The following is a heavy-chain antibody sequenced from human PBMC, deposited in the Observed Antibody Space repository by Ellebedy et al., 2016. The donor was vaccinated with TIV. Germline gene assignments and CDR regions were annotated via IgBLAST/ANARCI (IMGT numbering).Heavy chain of an antibody. CDR3: ARELSGNFFDF. CDR1: GDFISSSNW. Sequence: SETLSLXCAVSGDFISSSNWWSWVRQTPGKGLEWIGEIFHSGSTNYSPSLKSRVTMSIVKSKNQLSLELTSVTAADTAVYYCARELSGNFFDFWGQGTLVTVSS. D-gene: IGHD1-26*01. V-gene: IGHV4-4*02. J-gene: IGHJ4*02. CDR2: IFHSGST.